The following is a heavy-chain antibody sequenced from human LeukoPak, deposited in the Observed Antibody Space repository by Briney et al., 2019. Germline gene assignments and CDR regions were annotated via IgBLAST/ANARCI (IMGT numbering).Heavy chain of an antibody. CDR2: INPNSGGT. D-gene: IGHD3-3*01. CDR3: ARGPRITIFGVGHDV. CDR1: GYTFTDYF. J-gene: IGHJ6*04. Sequence: GASVKVSCKASGYTFTDYFMHWVRQAPGLGLEWMGWINPNSGGTSYAQKFQGRVTMTRDTSISTAYMEVSRLRSDDTAAYYCARGPRITIFGVGHDVWGKGTMVAVSS. V-gene: IGHV1-2*02.